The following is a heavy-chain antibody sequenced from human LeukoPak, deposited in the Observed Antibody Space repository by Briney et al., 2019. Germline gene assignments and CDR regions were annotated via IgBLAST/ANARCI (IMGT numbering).Heavy chain of an antibody. CDR3: ARDLNRVVTSKAVGY. V-gene: IGHV1-18*01. Sequence: GASVKVSCKAPGYTFTSYGISWVRQAPGQGLEWMGWISAYNGNTNYAQKLQGRVTMTTDTSTSTAYMELRSLRSDDTAVYYCARDLNRVVTSKAVGYWGQGTLVTVSS. J-gene: IGHJ4*02. CDR2: ISAYNGNT. CDR1: GYTFTSYG. D-gene: IGHD4-23*01.